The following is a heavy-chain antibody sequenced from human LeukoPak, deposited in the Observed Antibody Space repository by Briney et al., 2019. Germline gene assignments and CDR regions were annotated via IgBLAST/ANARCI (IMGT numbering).Heavy chain of an antibody. CDR2: ISPRNGNT. V-gene: IGHV1-18*01. CDR1: GYTFTMYG. Sequence: ASVKVSCKTSGYTFTMYGVSWVRQAPGRGLQWLWWISPRNGNTAYAQDLQGRVTMTTDTSTTTAYLELRSLRSDDTAIYYCARDLNYVTLGYNILADVGYYFDYWGQGSLVTVSS. D-gene: IGHD3-9*01. CDR3: ARDLNYVTLGYNILADVGYYFDY. J-gene: IGHJ4*02.